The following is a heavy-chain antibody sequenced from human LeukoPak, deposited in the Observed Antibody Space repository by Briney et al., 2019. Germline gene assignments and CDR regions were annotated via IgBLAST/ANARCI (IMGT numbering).Heavy chain of an antibody. CDR1: GGSVSSGSYY. CDR2: IYYSGST. D-gene: IGHD1-26*01. J-gene: IGHJ4*02. V-gene: IGHV4-61*01. CDR3: ARDQGSYCFDY. Sequence: SETLSLTCTVSGGSVSSGSYYWSWIRQPPGKGLEWIGYIYYSGSTNYSPSLKSRVTISVDTSKNQFSLKLSSVTAADTAVYYCARDQGSYCFDYWGQGTLVTVSS.